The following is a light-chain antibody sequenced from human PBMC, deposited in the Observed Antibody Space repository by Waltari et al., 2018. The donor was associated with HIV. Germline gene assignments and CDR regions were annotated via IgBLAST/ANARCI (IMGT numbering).Light chain of an antibody. Sequence: QSVLTQPPSVSGAPGQRVTISCPGSSSNTRGGYPVHWSQQLPGTAPKLLIYGNSNRPSGVPDRFSGSKSGTSACLAITGLQAEDEADYHCQSHDSSLSGYVFGTGTKVTVL. CDR3: QSHDSSLSGYV. CDR2: GNS. CDR1: SSNTRGGYP. V-gene: IGLV1-40*01. J-gene: IGLJ1*01.